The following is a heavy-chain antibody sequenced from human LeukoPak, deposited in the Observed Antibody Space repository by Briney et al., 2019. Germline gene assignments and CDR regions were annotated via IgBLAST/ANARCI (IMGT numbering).Heavy chain of an antibody. CDR3: AKDPGSVGSSFDY. V-gene: IGHV3-11*01. J-gene: IGHJ4*02. D-gene: IGHD6-6*01. CDR2: ISSGGDSI. Sequence: GGSLRLSCAASGITFSDHYMSWIRQAPGKGLEWLSYISSGGDSIYYADSVKGRFTISRDNAKNSLYLQMNSLRAEDTALYYCAKDPGSVGSSFDYWGQGTLVTVSS. CDR1: GITFSDHY.